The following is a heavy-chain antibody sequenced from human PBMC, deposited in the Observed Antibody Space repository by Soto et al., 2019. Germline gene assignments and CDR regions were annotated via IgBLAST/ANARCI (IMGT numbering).Heavy chain of an antibody. CDR3: AREIFTSPLPDRGMDV. Sequence: QVQLVESGGGVVQPGRSLRLSCAASEFTFSPYAMHWVHQAPGKGLEWVAVISYDGNNQYYADSVKGRFTISRDTAKNTLYLEMNSLRTEDTAIYFCAREIFTSPLPDRGMDVWGQGTTVIVSS. J-gene: IGHJ6*02. CDR1: EFTFSPYA. D-gene: IGHD2-2*01. CDR2: ISYDGNNQ. V-gene: IGHV3-30-3*01.